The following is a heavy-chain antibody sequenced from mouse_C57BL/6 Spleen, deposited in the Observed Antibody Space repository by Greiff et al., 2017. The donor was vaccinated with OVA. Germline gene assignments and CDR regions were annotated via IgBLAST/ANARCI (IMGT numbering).Heavy chain of an antibody. CDR3: ARGNLGAMDY. CDR1: GYTFTSYW. CDR2: IDPSDSYT. J-gene: IGHJ4*01. V-gene: IGHV1-50*01. Sequence: QVQLQQSGAELVKPGASVKLSCKASGYTFTSYWMQWVKQRPGQGLEWIGEIDPSDSYTNYNQKFKGKATLTVDTSSSTAHMQLSSLTSEDSAVYYCARGNLGAMDYWGQGTSVTVSS.